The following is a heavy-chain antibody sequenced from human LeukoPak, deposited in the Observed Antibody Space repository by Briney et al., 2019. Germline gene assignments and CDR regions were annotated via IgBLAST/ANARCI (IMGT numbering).Heavy chain of an antibody. Sequence: ASVKVSCKASVYTFTGYYMHWVRQAPGQGLEWMGWINPNSGGTNYAQKFQGRVTMTRDTSISTAYMELSRLRSDDTAVYYCARGRFLEWLTAFDIWGQGTMVTVPS. J-gene: IGHJ3*02. CDR1: VYTFTGYY. V-gene: IGHV1-2*02. D-gene: IGHD3-3*01. CDR2: INPNSGGT. CDR3: ARGRFLEWLTAFDI.